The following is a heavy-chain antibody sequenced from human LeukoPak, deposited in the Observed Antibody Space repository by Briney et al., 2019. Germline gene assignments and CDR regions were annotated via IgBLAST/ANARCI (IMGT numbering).Heavy chain of an antibody. J-gene: IGHJ4*02. CDR1: GYTFTSYY. Sequence: GASVKVSCKASGYTFTSYYMHWVRQAPGQGLEWMGIINPSGGSTSYAQKFQGRVTMTRDTSTSTVYMELSSLRSEDTAVYYCARDPLDTAMAPLCLDYWGQGTLVTVSS. D-gene: IGHD5-18*01. V-gene: IGHV1-46*01. CDR3: ARDPLDTAMAPLCLDY. CDR2: INPSGGST.